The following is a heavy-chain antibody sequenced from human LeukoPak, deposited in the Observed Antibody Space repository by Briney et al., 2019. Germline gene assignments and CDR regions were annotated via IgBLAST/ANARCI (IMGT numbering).Heavy chain of an antibody. J-gene: IGHJ4*02. CDR1: GGSISSYY. CDR3: ARHNPPWFGESKYYFDY. V-gene: IGHV4-59*01. Sequence: PSETLSLTCTVSGGSISSYYWSWIRQPPGKGLEWIGYIYYSGSTNYNPSLKSRVTISVDTSKNQFSLKLSSVTAADTAVYYCARHNPPWFGESKYYFDYWGQGTLVTVSS. CDR2: IYYSGST. D-gene: IGHD3-10*01.